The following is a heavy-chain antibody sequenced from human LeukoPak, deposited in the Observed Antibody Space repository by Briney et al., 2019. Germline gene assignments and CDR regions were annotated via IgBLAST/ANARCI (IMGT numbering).Heavy chain of an antibody. J-gene: IGHJ4*02. Sequence: SVKVSCKASGGTFSSYAISWVRQAPGQGLEWMGGIIPIFGTANYAQKFQGRATITADESTSTAYMELSSLRSEDTAVYYCASRGNLKWELLSYDYWGQGTLVTVSS. CDR3: ASRGNLKWELLSYDY. V-gene: IGHV1-69*01. CDR2: IIPIFGTA. D-gene: IGHD1-26*01. CDR1: GGTFSSYA.